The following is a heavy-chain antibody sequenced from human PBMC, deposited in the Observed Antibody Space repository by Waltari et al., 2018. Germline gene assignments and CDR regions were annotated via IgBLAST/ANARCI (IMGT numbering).Heavy chain of an antibody. CDR1: GDSMSSNSW. CDR3: ARDRGRGLYLDS. J-gene: IGHJ4*02. V-gene: IGHV4-4*02. Sequence: QLQLQESGPGLVKPSGTLSLTCAVSGDSMSSNSWWNWVRQSPGKGLEWKGQVHRSGKANYPPSLASRVTVSLDTANYQFSLKMTSATAADTAIYFCARDRGRGLYLDSWGPGTLVTVSP. D-gene: IGHD2-15*01. CDR2: VHRSGKA.